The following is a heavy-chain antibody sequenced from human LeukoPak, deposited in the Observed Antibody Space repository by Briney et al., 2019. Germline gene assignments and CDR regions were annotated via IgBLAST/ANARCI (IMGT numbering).Heavy chain of an antibody. D-gene: IGHD2-2*01. CDR1: GCGFTTYW. J-gene: IGHJ5*02. CDR2: IDPGDSDT. V-gene: IGHV5-51*01. Sequence: GAALQISSRGSGCGFTTYWIGWVRQMPGKGLEGMGSIDPGDSDTRYSPSFQGQATMSADKPINTAYLQWSSLQASDTAMYYCARRQGCSSTSCPPDPWGQGTLVTVSS. CDR3: ARRQGCSSTSCPPDP.